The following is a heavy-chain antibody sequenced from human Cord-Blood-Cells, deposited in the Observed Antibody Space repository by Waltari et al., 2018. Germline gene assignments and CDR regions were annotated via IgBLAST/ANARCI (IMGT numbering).Heavy chain of an antibody. CDR2: IGTAGDT. J-gene: IGHJ3*02. CDR3: ARYTELRRAFDI. D-gene: IGHD1-26*01. Sequence: EVQLVESGGGLVQPGGSLRLSCAASGLTFSSYDIHWVRQATGKGLEWVSAIGTAGDTYYPGSVKGRFTISRENAKNSLYLQMNSLRAGDTAVYYCARYTELRRAFDIWGQGTMVTVSS. CDR1: GLTFSSYD. V-gene: IGHV3-13*01.